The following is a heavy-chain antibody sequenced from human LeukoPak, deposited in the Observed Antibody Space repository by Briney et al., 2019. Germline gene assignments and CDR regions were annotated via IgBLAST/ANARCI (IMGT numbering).Heavy chain of an antibody. CDR2: VNWNGIST. CDR1: GFTFDDYG. V-gene: IGHV3-20*04. J-gene: IGHJ6*03. Sequence: PGGFLRLSCAASGFTFDDYGMSWVRQAPGRGLEWVSGVNWNGISTGYADSVKGRFTISRDNAKNSLYLQMNSLRAEDTALYYCARERGGDYTNYYYYYYMDIWGKGTTVTVSS. CDR3: ARERGGDYTNYYYYYYMDI. D-gene: IGHD4-11*01.